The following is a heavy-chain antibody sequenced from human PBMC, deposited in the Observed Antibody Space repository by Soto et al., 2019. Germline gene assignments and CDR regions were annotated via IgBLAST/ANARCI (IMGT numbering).Heavy chain of an antibody. V-gene: IGHV1-18*04. D-gene: IGHD5-12*01. CDR1: GYTFTSYG. J-gene: IGHJ6*02. CDR2: ISAYNGNT. CDR3: ARWGMVDISTERYCYYYGMDV. Sequence: QVQLVQSGAEVKKPGASVKVSCKASGYTFTSYGISWVRQAPGQGLEWMGWISAYNGNTNYAQKLQGRVTMTTDTSTSTAYMELRSLRSDDTAVYYCARWGMVDISTERYCYYYGMDVWGQGTTVTVSS.